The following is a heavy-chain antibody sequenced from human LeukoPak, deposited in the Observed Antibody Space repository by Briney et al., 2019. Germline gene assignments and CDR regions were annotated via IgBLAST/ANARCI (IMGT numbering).Heavy chain of an antibody. J-gene: IGHJ3*02. CDR2: ISYDGSNK. Sequence: GGSLRLSCAASGFTFSSYGMHWVRQAPGKGLEWVAVISYDGSNKYYADSVKGRFTISRDNSKNTLYLQMNSLRAEDTAVYYCAKDSGNDPRDAFDIWGQGTMVTVSS. D-gene: IGHD3-10*01. CDR3: AKDSGNDPRDAFDI. CDR1: GFTFSSYG. V-gene: IGHV3-30*18.